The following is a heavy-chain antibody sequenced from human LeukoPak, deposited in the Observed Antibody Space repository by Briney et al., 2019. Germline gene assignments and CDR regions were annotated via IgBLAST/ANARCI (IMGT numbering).Heavy chain of an antibody. CDR1: GYTFTDFY. CDR3: ARAYYYDSGRVGGYAFDI. Sequence: ASVTVSCKVSGYTFTDFYMHWVQQAPGKGLEWMGLVDPEDGKTIYAEKFQGRVTITADTSTDTVYMELSSLRSEDTAVYYCARAYYYDSGRVGGYAFDIWGQGTMVTVSS. J-gene: IGHJ3*02. V-gene: IGHV1-69-2*01. CDR2: VDPEDGKT. D-gene: IGHD3-22*01.